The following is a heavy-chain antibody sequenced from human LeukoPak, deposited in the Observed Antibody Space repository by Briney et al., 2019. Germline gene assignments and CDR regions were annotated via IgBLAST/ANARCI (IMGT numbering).Heavy chain of an antibody. CDR2: FDPEDPEDGEA. V-gene: IGHV1-24*01. D-gene: IGHD6-13*01. CDR1: GYTLTELS. J-gene: IGHJ4*02. Sequence: ASVTVSCKVSGYTLTELSMHWVGQAPGKGLEWMGGFDPEDPEDGEAIYAQKFQGRVTMTEDTSTDTAYMELSSLRSEDTAVYYCTTGKIYCSSCSDDYWGQGTLVTVSS. CDR3: TTGKIYCSSCSDDY.